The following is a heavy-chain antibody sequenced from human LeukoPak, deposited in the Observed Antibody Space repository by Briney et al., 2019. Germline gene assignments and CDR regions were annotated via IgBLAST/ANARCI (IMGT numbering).Heavy chain of an antibody. CDR3: ARGDRLWFGEFPPYFDY. CDR1: GFTFSSYE. J-gene: IGHJ4*02. Sequence: GGSLRLSCAASGFTFSSYEMNWVRQAPGKGLEWVSYISSSGSIIYYADSVKGRFTISRDNSKNTLYLQMNSLRAEDTAVYYCARGDRLWFGEFPPYFDYWGQGTLVTVSS. D-gene: IGHD3-10*01. V-gene: IGHV3-48*03. CDR2: ISSSGSII.